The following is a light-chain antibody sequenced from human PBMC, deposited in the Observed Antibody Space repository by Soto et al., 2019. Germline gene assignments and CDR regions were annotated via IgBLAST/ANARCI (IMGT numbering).Light chain of an antibody. Sequence: ELVLTQSPDTLSLSPGERATLSCRASQSVSSSFLAWYQQKPGQAPRLLIYGAASRATGIPDRFSGSGSRTDFTLSISRLEPEDFAVYYCQHYGDSRTFGQGTQVDIK. J-gene: IGKJ1*01. CDR2: GAA. V-gene: IGKV3-20*01. CDR1: QSVSSSF. CDR3: QHYGDSRT.